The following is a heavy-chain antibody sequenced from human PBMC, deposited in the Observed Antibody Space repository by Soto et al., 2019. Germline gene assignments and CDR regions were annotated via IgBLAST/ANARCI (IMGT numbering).Heavy chain of an antibody. D-gene: IGHD3-10*01. V-gene: IGHV3-30*18. Sequence: QVQLVESGGGVVQPGRSLRLSCAASGFTFSSYGMHWVRQAPGKGLEWVAVISYDGSNKYYADSVKGRFTISRDNSKNTLYLQMNSLRAEDTAVYYCAKTSRNYYGSGSRLYFDYWGQGTLVTVSS. CDR1: GFTFSSYG. CDR3: AKTSRNYYGSGSRLYFDY. CDR2: ISYDGSNK. J-gene: IGHJ4*02.